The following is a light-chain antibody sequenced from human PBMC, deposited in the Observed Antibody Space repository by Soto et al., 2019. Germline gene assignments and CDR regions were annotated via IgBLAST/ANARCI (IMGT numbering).Light chain of an antibody. CDR1: QSVSSSY. CDR3: QQYGSSPPIT. Sequence: VLTQPPGTLSLSPGERATLSCRASQSVSSSYLTWYQQKPGQAPRHLSYGASSRATGIPDRFSGSGSGTDFTLTISRLEPEDFAVYYCQQYGSSPPITFGQGTRLEIK. CDR2: GAS. V-gene: IGKV3-20*01. J-gene: IGKJ5*01.